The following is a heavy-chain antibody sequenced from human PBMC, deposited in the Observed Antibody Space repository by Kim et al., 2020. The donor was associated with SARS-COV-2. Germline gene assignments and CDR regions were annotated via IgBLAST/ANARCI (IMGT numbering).Heavy chain of an antibody. V-gene: IGHV3-43*01. D-gene: IGHD4-17*01. CDR3: AKDKSRPNSTVTTVSDAF. Sequence: LSLTCAASGFTFDDYTMHWVRQAPGKGLEWVSLISWDGGSTHYADSVKGRFTISRDNSKNSLYLQMNSLRNEDTALYYCAKDKSRPNSTVTTVSDAF. J-gene: IGHJ3*01. CDR1: GFTFDDYT. CDR2: ISWDGGST.